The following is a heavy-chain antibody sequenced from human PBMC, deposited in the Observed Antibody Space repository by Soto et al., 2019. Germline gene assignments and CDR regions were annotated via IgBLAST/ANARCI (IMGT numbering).Heavy chain of an antibody. CDR3: AKERLAAAQRENWFDP. CDR2: ISGSGGST. J-gene: IGHJ5*02. Sequence: GGSLRLSCAASGFTFSSYAMSWVRQAPGKGLEWVSAISGSGGSTYYADSVKGRFTISRDNSKNTLYLQMNSLRAEDTAVYYCAKERLAAAQRENWFDPWGQGTLVTVSS. D-gene: IGHD6-13*01. CDR1: GFTFSSYA. V-gene: IGHV3-23*01.